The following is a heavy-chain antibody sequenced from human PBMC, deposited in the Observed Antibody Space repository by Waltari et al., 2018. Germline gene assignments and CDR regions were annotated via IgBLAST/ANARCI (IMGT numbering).Heavy chain of an antibody. CDR1: GYTFATYG. J-gene: IGHJ4*02. V-gene: IGHV1-3*01. CDR2: ISAGNSNT. CDR3: ARGIELWQGHFDY. D-gene: IGHD5-12*01. Sequence: QVQLVQSGAEVKKPGASVKVSCKASGYTFATYGLHWVRQAPGQSLEWMGWISAGNSNTKYSQNFQGRVTITRDTSANTAYMELGGLRSEDTAVYYCARGIELWQGHFDYWGQGTLVTVSS.